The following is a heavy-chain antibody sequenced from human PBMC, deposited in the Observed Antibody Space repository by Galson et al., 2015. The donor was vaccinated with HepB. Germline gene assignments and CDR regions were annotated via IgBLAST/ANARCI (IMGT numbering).Heavy chain of an antibody. CDR3: ARGAQLELPRYYYYYGMDV. CDR2: INPNSGGT. D-gene: IGHD1-7*01. Sequence: SVKVSCKASGYTFTGYYMHWVRQAPGQGLEWMGWINPNSGGTNYAQKFQGWVTMTRDTSISTAYMELSRLRSDDTAVYYCARGAQLELPRYYYYYGMDVWGQGTTVTVSS. J-gene: IGHJ6*02. V-gene: IGHV1-2*04. CDR1: GYTFTGYY.